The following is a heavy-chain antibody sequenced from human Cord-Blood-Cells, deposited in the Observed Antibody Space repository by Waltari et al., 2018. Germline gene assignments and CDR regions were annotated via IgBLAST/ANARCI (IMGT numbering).Heavy chain of an antibody. D-gene: IGHD7-27*01. CDR1: GYTFTGYY. J-gene: IGHJ2*01. Sequence: QVQLVQSGAAVKQPGASVKVSCKASGYTFTGYYMHWVRKAPGQGLEWMGWINPNSGGTNYAQKFQGRVTMTRDTSISTAYMELSRLRSDDTAVYYCAVSNWGEDGYFDLWGRGTLVTVSS. CDR2: INPNSGGT. V-gene: IGHV1-2*02. CDR3: AVSNWGEDGYFDL.